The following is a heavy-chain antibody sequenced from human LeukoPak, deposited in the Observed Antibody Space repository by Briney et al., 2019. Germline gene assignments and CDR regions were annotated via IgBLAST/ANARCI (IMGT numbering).Heavy chain of an antibody. V-gene: IGHV4-59*08. Sequence: SETLSLTCTVPGGSISSYYWSWIRQPPGKGLEWIGFIFYSGTTNYNPSLKSRVTISVDTSKNQFSLKVISVTAADTAVYYCARKGYTNGYDYWGQGTLVAVSS. CDR1: GGSISSYY. J-gene: IGHJ4*02. CDR2: IFYSGTT. CDR3: ARKGYTNGYDY. D-gene: IGHD5-18*01.